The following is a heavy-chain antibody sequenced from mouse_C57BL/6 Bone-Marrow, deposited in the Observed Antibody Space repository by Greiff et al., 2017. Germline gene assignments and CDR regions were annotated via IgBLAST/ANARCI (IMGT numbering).Heavy chain of an antibody. D-gene: IGHD2-4*01. V-gene: IGHV14-1*01. J-gene: IGHJ3*01. Sequence: VQLKESGAELVRPGASVKLSCTASGFNIKDYYMHWVKQRPEQGLEWIGRIDPEDGDTEYAPKFQGKATMTADTSSNTAYLQLSSLTSEDTAVYYCTRYHYYDYDGFAYWGQGTLVTVSA. CDR2: IDPEDGDT. CDR1: GFNIKDYY. CDR3: TRYHYYDYDGFAY.